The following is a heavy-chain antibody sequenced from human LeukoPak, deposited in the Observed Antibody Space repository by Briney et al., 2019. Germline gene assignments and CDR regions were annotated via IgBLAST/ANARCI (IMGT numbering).Heavy chain of an antibody. CDR1: GYTFTSYY. Sequence: ASVTVSCKASGYTFTSYYMHWVRQAPGQGLEWMGIINPSGGSTSYAQKFQGRVTMTRDTSTSTVYMELSSLRSEDTAVYYCAREVGPYKQWLARNQYYYYYGMDVWGQGTTVTVSS. D-gene: IGHD6-19*01. V-gene: IGHV1-46*01. CDR3: AREVGPYKQWLARNQYYYYYGMDV. CDR2: INPSGGST. J-gene: IGHJ6*02.